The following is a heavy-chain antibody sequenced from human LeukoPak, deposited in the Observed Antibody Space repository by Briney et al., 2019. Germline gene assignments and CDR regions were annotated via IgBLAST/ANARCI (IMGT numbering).Heavy chain of an antibody. Sequence: SQTLSLTCTVSGGSISSGSYYWSWIRQPAGKGLEWIGRIYTSGSTNYNPSLKSRVTISVDTSKNQFSLKLSSVTAADTAVYYCARAGLWFGEVKSPQYYFDYWGQGTLVTVSS. D-gene: IGHD3-10*01. V-gene: IGHV4-61*02. J-gene: IGHJ4*02. CDR2: IYTSGST. CDR3: ARAGLWFGEVKSPQYYFDY. CDR1: GGSISSGSYY.